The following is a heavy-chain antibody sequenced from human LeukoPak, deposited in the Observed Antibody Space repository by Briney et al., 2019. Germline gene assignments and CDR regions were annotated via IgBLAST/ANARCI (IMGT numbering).Heavy chain of an antibody. V-gene: IGHV5-51*01. J-gene: IGHJ6*03. CDR2: IYPGDSDT. CDR1: GYTFNNFW. CDR3: ARHSDCRTSKCSGGNFYYVDV. Sequence: GESLKISCQASGYTFNNFWVGWVRQMPGKGLEWMGVIYPGDSDTRYSPSFQGQVTISADKSTTPAYLQWRSLKASDTAIYYCARHSDCRTSKCSGGNFYYVDVWGKGTTVTVSS. D-gene: IGHD3-16*01.